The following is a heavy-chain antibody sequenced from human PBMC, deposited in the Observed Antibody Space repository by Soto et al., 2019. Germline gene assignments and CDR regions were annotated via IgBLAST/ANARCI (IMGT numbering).Heavy chain of an antibody. Sequence: SDTLSITCAVYGGSFSGYYWSWIRKPPGKGLEWIGEINHSGSTNYNPSLKSRVTISVDTSKNQFSLKLSSVTAADTAVYYCARKLAAAGTFWFDPWGQGTLVTVSS. J-gene: IGHJ5*02. CDR2: INHSGST. V-gene: IGHV4-34*01. D-gene: IGHD6-13*01. CDR1: GGSFSGYY. CDR3: ARKLAAAGTFWFDP.